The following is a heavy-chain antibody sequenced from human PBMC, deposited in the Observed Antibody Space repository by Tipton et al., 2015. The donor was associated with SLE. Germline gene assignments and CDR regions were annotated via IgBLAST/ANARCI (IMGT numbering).Heavy chain of an antibody. J-gene: IGHJ2*01. V-gene: IGHV4-34*01. CDR1: GGSFSGYY. D-gene: IGHD3-16*01. CDR3: ARPVLAWSDAFDI. CDR2: INHSGST. Sequence: TLSLTCAVYGGSFSGYYWSWIRQPPGKGLEWIGEINHSGSTNCNPSLKSRVTISVDTSKNQFSLKLSSVTATDTAVYYCARPVLAWSDAFDIWGRGTLVTVSS.